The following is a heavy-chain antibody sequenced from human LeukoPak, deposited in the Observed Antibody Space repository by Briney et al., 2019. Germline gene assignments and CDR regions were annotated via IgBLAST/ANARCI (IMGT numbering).Heavy chain of an antibody. Sequence: GGSLRLSCAASGFTFSSYAMHWVRQAPGKGLEWVANIKEDGSEKYYVDSVKGRFTISRDNAKNSLYLQMNSLRAEDTAVYYCGRDVYGGNDYWGQGTLVTVSS. D-gene: IGHD4-23*01. CDR1: GFTFSSYA. J-gene: IGHJ4*02. CDR2: IKEDGSEK. CDR3: GRDVYGGNDY. V-gene: IGHV3-7*03.